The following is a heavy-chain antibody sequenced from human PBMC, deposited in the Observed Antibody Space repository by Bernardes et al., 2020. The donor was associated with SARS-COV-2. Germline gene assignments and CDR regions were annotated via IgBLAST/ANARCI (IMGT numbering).Heavy chain of an antibody. J-gene: IGHJ4*02. CDR1: GFTFSDYS. D-gene: IGHD4-4*01. CDR3: ARGGNTKCPGFDY. Sequence: GGSLRLSCAASGFTFSDYSMNWVRQAPGKGLEWLSYFSSASSLIQYADSVKGRFTISRDNAKNSLSLQMNSLRDEDTAVYYCARGGNTKCPGFDYWGQGTRVTVSS. V-gene: IGHV3-48*02. CDR2: FSSASSLI.